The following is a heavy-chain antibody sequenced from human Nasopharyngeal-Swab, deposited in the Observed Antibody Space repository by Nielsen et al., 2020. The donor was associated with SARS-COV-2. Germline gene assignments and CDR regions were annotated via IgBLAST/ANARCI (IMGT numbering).Heavy chain of an antibody. V-gene: IGHV3-7*05. D-gene: IGHD5-18*01. CDR3: ARDHPIGYSQGS. Sequence: EYLKISCRASGFTFSNFWMHWVRPAPGGGLELVAYINRDGRDPSYVDSVKGRFTISRDNAKNSLSLLMNRLEPEDPAVYYCARDHPIGYSQGSWGQGPRDTVSS. CDR1: GFTFSNFW. J-gene: IGHJ1*01. CDR2: INRDGRDP.